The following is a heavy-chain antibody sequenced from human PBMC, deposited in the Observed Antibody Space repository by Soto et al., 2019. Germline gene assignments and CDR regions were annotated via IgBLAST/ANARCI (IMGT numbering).Heavy chain of an antibody. CDR1: GGSFSGYY. CDR3: ARGISSSWHHDAFDI. D-gene: IGHD6-13*01. CDR2: INHSGST. V-gene: IGHV4-34*01. J-gene: IGHJ3*02. Sequence: LSLTCAVYGGSFSGYYWSWIRQPPGRGLEWIGEINHSGSTNYNPSLKSRVTISVDTSKNQFSLKLSSVTAADTAVYYCARGISSSWHHDAFDIWGQGTMVTVSS.